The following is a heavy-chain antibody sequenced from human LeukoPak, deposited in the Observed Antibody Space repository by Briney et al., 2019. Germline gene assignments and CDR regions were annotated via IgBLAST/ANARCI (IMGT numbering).Heavy chain of an antibody. CDR1: GYTFTSYG. CDR2: ISAYNGNT. D-gene: IGHD3-3*01. V-gene: IGHV1-18*01. CDR3: ARIRVFDFSPGRDPGRNYYYYGMDV. Sequence: ASVKVSRKASGYTFTSYGISWVRQAPGQGLEWMGWISAYNGNTNYAQKLQGRVTMTTDTSTSTAYMELRSLRSDDTAVYYCARIRVFDFSPGRDPGRNYYYYGMDVWGQGTTVTVSS. J-gene: IGHJ6*02.